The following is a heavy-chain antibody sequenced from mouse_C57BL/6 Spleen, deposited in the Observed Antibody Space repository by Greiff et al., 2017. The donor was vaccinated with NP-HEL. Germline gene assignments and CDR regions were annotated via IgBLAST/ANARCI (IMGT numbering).Heavy chain of an antibody. Sequence: EVQVVESGGGLVKPGGSLKLSCAASGFTFSDYGMHWVRQAPEKGLEWVAYISSGSSTIYYADTVKGRFTISRDNAKNTLFLQMTSLRSEDTAMYYCARPLYYYGSSPGFDVWGTGTTVTVSA. CDR2: ISSGSSTI. CDR1: GFTFSDYG. J-gene: IGHJ1*03. V-gene: IGHV5-17*01. CDR3: ARPLYYYGSSPGFDV. D-gene: IGHD1-1*01.